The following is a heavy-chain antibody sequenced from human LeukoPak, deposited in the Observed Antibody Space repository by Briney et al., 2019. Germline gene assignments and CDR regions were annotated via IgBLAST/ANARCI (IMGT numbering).Heavy chain of an antibody. J-gene: IGHJ5*02. Sequence: GGSLRLSCAASGFTVSSNYMSWVRQAPGKGLEWVSAISGSGGSTYYADSVKGRFTISRDNSKSTLYLQMNSLRAEDTAVYYCAKRPSRDSGSYLNWFDPWGQGTLVTVSS. CDR3: AKRPSRDSGSYLNWFDP. V-gene: IGHV3-23*01. D-gene: IGHD1-26*01. CDR1: GFTVSSNY. CDR2: ISGSGGST.